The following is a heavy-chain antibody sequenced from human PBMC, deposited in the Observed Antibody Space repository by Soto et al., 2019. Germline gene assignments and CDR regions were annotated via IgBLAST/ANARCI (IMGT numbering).Heavy chain of an antibody. CDR3: ARDLLCGYQLLSGCYYYYGMDV. D-gene: IGHD2-2*01. V-gene: IGHV3-21*01. CDR2: ISSSSSYI. Sequence: PGGSRRLSCAASGFTFSSYSMNWVRQAPGKGLEWASSISSSSSYIYYADSVKGRFTISRDNAKNSLYLQMNSLRAEDTAVYYCARDLLCGYQLLSGCYYYYGMDVWGQGTTVTVSS. CDR1: GFTFSSYS. J-gene: IGHJ6*02.